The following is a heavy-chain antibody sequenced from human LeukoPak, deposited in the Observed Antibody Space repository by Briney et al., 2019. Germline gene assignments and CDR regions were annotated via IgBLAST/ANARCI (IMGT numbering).Heavy chain of an antibody. CDR1: GVAFGEYA. Sequence: GGSLRLSCAGSGVAFGEYAMTWVRQAQGTGLEWIGFSRGTAYGGTTEYAASLRGRFTISRDDSKSIAYLQMNSLTTEDTAVYYCTRGVRGESWFDPWGQGTLVTVSS. J-gene: IGHJ5*02. D-gene: IGHD3-10*01. V-gene: IGHV3-49*04. CDR2: SRGTAYGGTT. CDR3: TRGVRGESWFDP.